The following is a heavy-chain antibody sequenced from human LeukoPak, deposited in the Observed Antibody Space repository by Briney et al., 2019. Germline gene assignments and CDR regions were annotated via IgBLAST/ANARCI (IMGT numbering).Heavy chain of an antibody. V-gene: IGHV3-30*02. Sequence: GGSLRLSCAASGFTFSSYGMHWVRQAPGKGLEWVAFIRYDGSNKYYADSVKGRFTISRDNSKNTLYLQMNSLRAEDTAVYYCAKDYYDSSGYYHAWYFDLWGRRTLVTVSS. CDR1: GFTFSSYG. CDR3: AKDYYDSSGYYHAWYFDL. J-gene: IGHJ2*01. CDR2: IRYDGSNK. D-gene: IGHD3-22*01.